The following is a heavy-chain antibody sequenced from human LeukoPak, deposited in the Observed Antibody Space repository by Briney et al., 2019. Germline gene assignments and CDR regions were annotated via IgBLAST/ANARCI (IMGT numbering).Heavy chain of an antibody. CDR1: GFTFSSYA. CDR2: ISGSGGST. CDR3: ARDRTIDY. D-gene: IGHD1-7*01. J-gene: IGHJ4*02. V-gene: IGHV3-23*01. Sequence: GGSLRLSCAASGFTFSSYAMSWVRQAPGKGLEWVSAISGSGGSTYYADSVKGRFTISRDNAKNSLYLQMNGLRAEDTAVYYCARDRTIDYWGQGTLVTVSS.